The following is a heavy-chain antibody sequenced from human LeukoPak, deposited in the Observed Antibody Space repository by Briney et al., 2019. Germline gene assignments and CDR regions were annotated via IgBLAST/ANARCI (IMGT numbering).Heavy chain of an antibody. Sequence: ASVKVSCKASGYTFTSYGISWVRQAPGQGLEWMGWISAYNGNTNYAQKFQGRVTITRDTSASTAYMELSSLRSEDTAVYYCARDREAGVYYCSGGSCHVGFAYWGQGTLVTVSS. CDR3: ARDREAGVYYCSGGSCHVGFAY. CDR1: GYTFTSYG. V-gene: IGHV1-18*01. CDR2: ISAYNGNT. D-gene: IGHD2-15*01. J-gene: IGHJ4*02.